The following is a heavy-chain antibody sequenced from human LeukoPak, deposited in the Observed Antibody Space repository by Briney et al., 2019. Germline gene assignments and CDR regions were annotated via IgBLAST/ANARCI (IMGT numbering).Heavy chain of an antibody. CDR2: IYYSGST. Sequence: SETLSLTCTVPGGSISSYNWSWIRQPPGKGLEWIRHIYYSGSTNYNPSLKSRVTISVDTSKNQFSLKLSSVTAADTAVYYCARALGATTGGLYFQHWGQGTLVTVSS. D-gene: IGHD1-26*01. J-gene: IGHJ1*01. CDR1: GGSISSYN. CDR3: ARALGATTGGLYFQH. V-gene: IGHV4-59*01.